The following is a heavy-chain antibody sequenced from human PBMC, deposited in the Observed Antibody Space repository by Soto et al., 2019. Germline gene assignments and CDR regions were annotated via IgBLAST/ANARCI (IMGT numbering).Heavy chain of an antibody. V-gene: IGHV3-48*03. Sequence: GGSLRLSXAASGFTFSSYEMNWVRQAPGKGLEWVSYISSSGSTIYYADSVKGRFTISRDNAKNSLYLQMNSLRAEDTAVYYCARDSSTERKTGTTLKPLDYWGQGTLVTVSS. D-gene: IGHD1-7*01. CDR2: ISSSGSTI. J-gene: IGHJ4*02. CDR1: GFTFSSYE. CDR3: ARDSSTERKTGTTLKPLDY.